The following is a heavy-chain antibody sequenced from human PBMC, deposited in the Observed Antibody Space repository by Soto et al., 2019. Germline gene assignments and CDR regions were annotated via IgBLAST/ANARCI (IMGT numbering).Heavy chain of an antibody. CDR3: ATDPILESHYDILTGFVY. D-gene: IGHD3-9*01. Sequence: ASVKVSCKVSGYTLTELSMHWVRQAPGKGLEWMGGFDPEDGETIYAQKFQGRVTMTEDTSTDTAYMELSSLRSEDTAVYYCATDPILESHYDILTGFVYWGQGTLVTVSS. CDR1: GYTLTELS. CDR2: FDPEDGET. V-gene: IGHV1-24*01. J-gene: IGHJ4*02.